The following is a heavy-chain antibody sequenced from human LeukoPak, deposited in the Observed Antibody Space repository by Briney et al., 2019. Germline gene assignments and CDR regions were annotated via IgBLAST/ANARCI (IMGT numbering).Heavy chain of an antibody. CDR2: ISGSGGST. D-gene: IGHD6-13*01. J-gene: IGHJ4*02. V-gene: IGHV3-23*01. CDR1: GFTFSSYA. Sequence: GGSLRLSCAASGFTFSSYAMSWVRQAPGKGLEWVSGISGSGGSTYYADSVKGRFTISRDNSKNTLYLQTNSLRAEDTAVYYCAKKGGIAAAGGYYFDYWGQGTLVTVSS. CDR3: AKKGGIAAAGGYYFDY.